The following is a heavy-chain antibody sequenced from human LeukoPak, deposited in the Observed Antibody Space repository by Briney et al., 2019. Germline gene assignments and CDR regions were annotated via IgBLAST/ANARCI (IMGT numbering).Heavy chain of an antibody. CDR2: ISAYNGNT. CDR1: GYTFTSYG. CDR3: ARIRSPRLYYYDSSGYYDYYMDV. D-gene: IGHD3-22*01. V-gene: IGHV1-18*01. J-gene: IGHJ6*03. Sequence: ASVKVSCKASGYTFTSYGISWVRQAPGQGLEWMGWISAYNGNTNYAQKLQGRVTMTTDTSTSTAYMELRSLRSDDTAVYYCARIRSPRLYYYDSSGYYDYYMDVWGKGTTVTVSS.